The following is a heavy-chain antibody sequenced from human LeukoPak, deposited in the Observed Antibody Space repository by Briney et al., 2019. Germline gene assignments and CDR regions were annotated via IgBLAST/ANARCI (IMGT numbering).Heavy chain of an antibody. Sequence: PSETLSLTCTVSGGSISSYYWSWIRQPPGKGLEWIGYIYYSGSTNYNPSLKSRVTISVDTTKNQFSLKLSCLTATDTAVYYCAGSKIAAGYFDYWGQGTLVTVSS. V-gene: IGHV4-59*08. D-gene: IGHD6-13*01. J-gene: IGHJ4*02. CDR1: GGSISSYY. CDR2: IYYSGST. CDR3: AGSKIAAGYFDY.